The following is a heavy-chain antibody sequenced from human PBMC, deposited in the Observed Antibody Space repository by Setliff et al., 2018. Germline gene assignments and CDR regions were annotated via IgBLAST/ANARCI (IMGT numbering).Heavy chain of an antibody. CDR2: VHYSGDS. CDR1: GDSLSSPY. CDR3: ARQPSSGSYYNPRPYYFDY. D-gene: IGHD3-10*01. V-gene: IGHV4-59*11. Sequence: SETLSLTCTVSGDSLSSPYWSWIRQPPGKGLEWIGYVHYSGDSNYNPSLKSRVTMSVDTSKNQFSLNLRSVTAADTAVYYCARQPSSGSYYNPRPYYFDYWGQGTLVTVSS. J-gene: IGHJ4*02.